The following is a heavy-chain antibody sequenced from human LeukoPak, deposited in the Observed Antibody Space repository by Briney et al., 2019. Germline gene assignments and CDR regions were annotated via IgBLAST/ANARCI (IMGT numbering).Heavy chain of an antibody. J-gene: IGHJ4*02. CDR2: IIGDGSST. D-gene: IGHD3-22*01. CDR1: GFTFSSHW. CDR3: ARAAYDSSGYLTL. V-gene: IGHV3-74*01. Sequence: PGGSLRLSCAASGFTFSSHWMHWVRQAPGKGLVWVSRIIGDGSSTSYADSVKGRFTISRDNAKNTLFLQMNSLRAEDTAVYYCARAAYDSSGYLTLWGQGTLVTVSS.